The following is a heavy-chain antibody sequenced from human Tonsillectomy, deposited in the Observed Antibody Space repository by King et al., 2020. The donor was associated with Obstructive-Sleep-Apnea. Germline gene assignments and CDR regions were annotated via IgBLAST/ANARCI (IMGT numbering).Heavy chain of an antibody. CDR1: GGSINSGDYY. V-gene: IGHV4-30-4*01. J-gene: IGHJ4*02. CDR2: IYHSGST. Sequence: QLQESGPGLVKPSQTLSLTCTVSGGSINSGDYYWTWIRQPPGKGLEWIGFIYHSGSTYFNPSLRSRVTVSIDTSRNQFSLNLNSVTAADTAVYFCARWRGGSGNIDYWGQGILVTVSP. CDR3: ARWRGGSGNIDY. D-gene: IGHD3-10*01.